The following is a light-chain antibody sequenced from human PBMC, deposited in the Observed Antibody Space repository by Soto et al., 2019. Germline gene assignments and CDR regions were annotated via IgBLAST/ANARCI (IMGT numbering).Light chain of an antibody. J-gene: IGLJ2*01. CDR2: LNSDGSH. CDR3: QTWGTGIHVV. V-gene: IGLV4-69*01. CDR1: SGHSSYA. Sequence: QSVLTQSPSASASLGASVKLTSTLSSGHSSYAIAWHQQQPEKGPRYLMKLNSDGSHSKGDGIPDRFSGSSSGAERYLTISSLQSEDEADYYCQTWGTGIHVVFGGGTKLTVL.